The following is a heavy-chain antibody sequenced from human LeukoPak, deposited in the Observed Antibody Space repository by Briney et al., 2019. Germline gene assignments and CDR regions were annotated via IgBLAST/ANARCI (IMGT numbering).Heavy chain of an antibody. V-gene: IGHV1-2*02. CDR2: INPNSGGT. D-gene: IGHD3-22*01. Sequence: ASVKVSCKACGYTFTGYYMHWVRQAPGQGLEWMGWINPNSGGTNYAQKFQGRVTMTRDTSISTAYMEVSRLRSDDTAVYYRASRGHITMIVADAFDIWGQGTMVTVSS. CDR1: GYTFTGYY. CDR3: ASRGHITMIVADAFDI. J-gene: IGHJ3*02.